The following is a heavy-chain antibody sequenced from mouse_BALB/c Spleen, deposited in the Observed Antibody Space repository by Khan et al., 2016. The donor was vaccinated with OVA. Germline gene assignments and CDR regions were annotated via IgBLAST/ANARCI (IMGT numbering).Heavy chain of an antibody. CDR3: ARDYWFAY. V-gene: IGHV5-6-5*01. CDR1: GFTFSNYA. J-gene: IGHJ3*01. CDR2: ISTGGNT. Sequence: EVVLVESGGGLVKPGGSLKLSCAASGFTFSNYAMSWVRQTPEKRLEWVASISTGGNTYYLDSVKGRFTISRDNARNILYLQMRSLRSEDTAMYYCARDYWFAYWGQGTLVTVSA.